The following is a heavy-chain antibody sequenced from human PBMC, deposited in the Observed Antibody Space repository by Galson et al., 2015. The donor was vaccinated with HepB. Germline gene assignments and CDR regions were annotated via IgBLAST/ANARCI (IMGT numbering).Heavy chain of an antibody. V-gene: IGHV4-59*01. Sequence: LSLTCTVSGVSIISDYWTWIRQPPGKGLEWIAYFYHSGSTYSNPSLESRVSISLDTSKNQFSLKLSSVTAADTAVYYCARIQAAAAIVANWGQGTLVTVPS. CDR2: FYHSGST. CDR1: GVSIISDY. J-gene: IGHJ4*02. CDR3: ARIQAAAAIVAN. D-gene: IGHD2-2*01.